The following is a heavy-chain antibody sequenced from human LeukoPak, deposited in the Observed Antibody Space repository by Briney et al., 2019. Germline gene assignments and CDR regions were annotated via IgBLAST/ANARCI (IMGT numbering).Heavy chain of an antibody. CDR1: GFTFGDYD. CDR2: IRADGATT. D-gene: IGHD1-26*01. Sequence: PGGSLRLSGAASGFTFGDYDMHWVRQAPGKGLEWVSLIRADGATTRYTDSVKGRFTISRDNSKDSLYLQMNSLRTEDTALYYCARDNTGSYEYWGQGTLVTVSP. J-gene: IGHJ4*02. V-gene: IGHV3-43*02. CDR3: ARDNTGSYEY.